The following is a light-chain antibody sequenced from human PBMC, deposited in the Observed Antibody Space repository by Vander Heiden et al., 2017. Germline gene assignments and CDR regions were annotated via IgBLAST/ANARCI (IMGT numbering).Light chain of an antibody. Sequence: QAGLTKPPSVSKSWRQTATLTCTGNSNNVGNQGAAWLQQHQGHPPKLLSYRNNNRPSGISERLSASRSGNTASLTITRLQPEDEADYYCSAWDSSLSAWVFGGGTKLTVL. V-gene: IGLV10-54*01. CDR3: SAWDSSLSAWV. CDR1: SNNVGNQG. CDR2: RNN. J-gene: IGLJ3*02.